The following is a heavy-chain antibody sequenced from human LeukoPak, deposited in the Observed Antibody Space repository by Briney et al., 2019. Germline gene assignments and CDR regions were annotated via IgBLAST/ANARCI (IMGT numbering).Heavy chain of an antibody. CDR2: IYTSGST. CDR1: GGSISSYY. CDR3: AREGGSGSHSPAHSYFRYYMDV. Sequence: SETLSLTCTVSGGSISSYYWTWIRQPAGKGLEWIGRIYTSGSTNYNPSLKGRVTMSVDTSKNQFSLKLSSVTAADTAVYYCAREGGSGSHSPAHSYFRYYMDVWGKGTTVTISS. V-gene: IGHV4-4*07. J-gene: IGHJ6*03. D-gene: IGHD3-10*01.